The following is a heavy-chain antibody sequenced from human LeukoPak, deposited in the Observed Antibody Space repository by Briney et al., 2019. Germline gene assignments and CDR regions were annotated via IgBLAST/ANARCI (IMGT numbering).Heavy chain of an antibody. CDR2: INHSGST. J-gene: IGHJ4*02. CDR3: ARHGSGHDY. CDR1: GGSFSGYY. D-gene: IGHD3-10*01. Sequence: SETLSLTCAVYGGSFSGYYWSWIRQPPGKGLEWIGEINHSGSTNYNPSLRSRVTISVDTSKNQFSLKLSSVTAADTAVYYCARHGSGHDYWGQGALVTVSS. V-gene: IGHV4-34*01.